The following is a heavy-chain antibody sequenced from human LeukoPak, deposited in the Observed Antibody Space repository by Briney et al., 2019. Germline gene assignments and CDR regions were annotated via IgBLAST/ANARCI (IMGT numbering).Heavy chain of an antibody. V-gene: IGHV1-46*01. Sequence: ASVKVSCKASGYTFTNYYIHWVRQAPGQGLECMGIINPSGGSTSYAQKFQGRVTMTRDTSTSTVYMELSSLRSEDTAVYYCARDQVQLWLRGFDPWGQGTLVTVSS. CDR2: INPSGGST. D-gene: IGHD5-18*01. CDR1: GYTFTNYY. CDR3: ARDQVQLWLRGFDP. J-gene: IGHJ5*02.